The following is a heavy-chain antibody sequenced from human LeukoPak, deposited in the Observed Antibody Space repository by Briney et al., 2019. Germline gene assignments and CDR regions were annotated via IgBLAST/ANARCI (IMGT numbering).Heavy chain of an antibody. J-gene: IGHJ4*02. Sequence: SVKVSCKASGGTFTSYAISWVRQAPGQGLEWMGGIIPIFGTASYAQKFQGRVTMTRDMSTSTVYMELSSLRSEDTAVYYCERADGDYMVVNYWGQGTLVTVSS. CDR2: IIPIFGTA. CDR3: ERADGDYMVVNY. CDR1: GGTFTSYA. D-gene: IGHD4-17*01. V-gene: IGHV1-69*05.